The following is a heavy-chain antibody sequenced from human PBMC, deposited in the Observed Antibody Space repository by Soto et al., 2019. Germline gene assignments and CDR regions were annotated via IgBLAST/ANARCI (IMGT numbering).Heavy chain of an antibody. J-gene: IGHJ6*02. Sequence: QVQLVESGGGVVQPGRSLRLSCAASGFTFSSFAMHWVRQAPGKGLEWVAVISYDGSSEYYADSVRGRFTTSRDNSKNTLFLQMNSLRAEDTAVYYCASGYGDNEVSDYYYYGMDVWGQGTAVTVSS. V-gene: IGHV3-30-3*01. CDR1: GFTFSSFA. CDR2: ISYDGSSE. D-gene: IGHD4-17*01. CDR3: ASGYGDNEVSDYYYYGMDV.